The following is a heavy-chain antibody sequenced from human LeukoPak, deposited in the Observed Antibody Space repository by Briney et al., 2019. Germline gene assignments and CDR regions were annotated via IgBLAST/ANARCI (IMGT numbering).Heavy chain of an antibody. V-gene: IGHV3-30*18. CDR1: GFTFSSYG. CDR2: ISYDGSNK. J-gene: IGHJ4*02. D-gene: IGHD4-17*01. CDR3: AKDAPDYGDLTNFDY. Sequence: PGGSLRLSCAASGFTFSSYGMHWVRQAPGKGLEWVAVISYDGSNKYYADSVKGRFTISRDNSKNTLYLQMNSLRAEDTAVYYCAKDAPDYGDLTNFDYWGQGTLVTVSS.